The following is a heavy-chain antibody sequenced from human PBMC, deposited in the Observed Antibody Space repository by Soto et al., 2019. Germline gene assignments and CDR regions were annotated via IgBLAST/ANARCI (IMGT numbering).Heavy chain of an antibody. CDR1: GFSFTAYA. D-gene: IGHD2-21*01. CDR3: VAGLGWGDY. J-gene: IGHJ4*02. V-gene: IGHV3-30*14. CDR2: ISYDGRDK. Sequence: QVQLVESGGGVVQPGKSLRLSCAASGFSFTAYAMLWVRQAPGKGLEWVSIISYDGRDKYYADSVKGRFSISRDDFKHTLYLQLNSLRPEDTAVYYGVAGLGWGDYWGQGTLVTVSS.